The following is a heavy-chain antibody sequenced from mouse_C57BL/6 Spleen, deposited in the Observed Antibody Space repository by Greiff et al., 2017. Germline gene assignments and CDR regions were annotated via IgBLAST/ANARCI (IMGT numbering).Heavy chain of an antibody. CDR3: ARRGIYKGPDWYFDV. D-gene: IGHD3-3*01. Sequence: QVQLKQPGAELVKPGASVKLSCKASGYTFTSYWMHWVKQRPGQGLEWIGMIHPNSGSTNYNEKFKSKATLTVDKSSSTAYMQLSSLTSEDSAVYYCARRGIYKGPDWYFDVWGTGTTVTVSS. CDR2: IHPNSGST. J-gene: IGHJ1*03. CDR1: GYTFTSYW. V-gene: IGHV1-64*01.